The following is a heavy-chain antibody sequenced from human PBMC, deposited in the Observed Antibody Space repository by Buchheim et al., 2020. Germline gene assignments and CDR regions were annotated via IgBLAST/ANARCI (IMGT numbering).Heavy chain of an antibody. Sequence: EVQLVESGGGLVQPGGSLRLSCAASGFTFSSYWMSWVRQAPGKGLEWVANIKQDGSEKYYVDSVKGRFTISRDNAKNSLYLQMNSLRAEDTAVYYCAKDMVTLIPAAPFDYWGQGTL. J-gene: IGHJ4*02. CDR1: GFTFSSYW. CDR3: AKDMVTLIPAAPFDY. V-gene: IGHV3-7*03. D-gene: IGHD2-2*01. CDR2: IKQDGSEK.